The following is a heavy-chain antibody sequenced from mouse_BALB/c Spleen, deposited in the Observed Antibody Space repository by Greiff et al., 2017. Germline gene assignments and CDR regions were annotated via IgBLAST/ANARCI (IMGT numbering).Heavy chain of an antibody. Sequence: EVMSVESGGGLVQPGGSRKLSCAASGFAFSSFGMHWVRQAPEKGLEWVAYISSGSSTIYYADTMKGRVTITRDNPKNTLFLQITSLRSEDTVMYYGASDYYGSSEVWFAYWGQGTLVTVSA. CDR3: ASDYYGSSEVWFAY. D-gene: IGHD1-1*01. V-gene: IGHV5-17*02. CDR2: ISSGSSTI. CDR1: GFAFSSFG. J-gene: IGHJ3*01.